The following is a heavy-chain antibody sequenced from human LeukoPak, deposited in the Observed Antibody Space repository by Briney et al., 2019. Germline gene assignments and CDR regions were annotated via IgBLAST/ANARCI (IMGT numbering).Heavy chain of an antibody. CDR1: GYTFTSYD. J-gene: IGHJ5*02. Sequence: ASVKVSCKASGYTFTSYDINWVRQATGQGLEWMGWMNPNSGNTGYAQKFQGRVTMTRNTPISTAYMELSSLRSEDTAVYYCARGRMVRGVGNWFDPWAQGTLVTVSS. D-gene: IGHD3-10*01. CDR3: ARGRMVRGVGNWFDP. V-gene: IGHV1-8*01. CDR2: MNPNSGNT.